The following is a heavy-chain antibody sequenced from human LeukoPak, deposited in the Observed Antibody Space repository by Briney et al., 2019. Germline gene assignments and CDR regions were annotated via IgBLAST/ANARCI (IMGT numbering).Heavy chain of an antibody. CDR3: ANDRRRYYGSGSYYNVYYFDY. V-gene: IGHV3-23*01. D-gene: IGHD3-10*01. J-gene: IGHJ4*02. Sequence: GGSLRLSCAASGFTFSSYAMSWVRQAPGKGLEWVSAISGSGGSTYYADSVKGRFTISRDNSKNTLYLQMNSLRAEDTAVYYCANDRRRYYGSGSYYNVYYFDYWGQGTLVTVSS. CDR1: GFTFSSYA. CDR2: ISGSGGST.